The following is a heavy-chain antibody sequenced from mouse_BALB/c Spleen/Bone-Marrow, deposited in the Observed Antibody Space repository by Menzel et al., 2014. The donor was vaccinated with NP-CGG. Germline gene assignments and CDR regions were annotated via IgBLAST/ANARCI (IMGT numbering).Heavy chain of an antibody. CDR3: ARDDYGRGY. D-gene: IGHD1-1*01. Sequence: EVNLAESGGGLVQPGGSLRLSCATSGFTFTDYYMSWVRQPPGKALEWLGFIRNKANGYTTEYSASVKGRFTISRDNSQSILYLQMNTLRAEDSATYYCARDDYGRGYWGQGTTHTVPS. CDR1: GFTFTDYY. CDR2: IRNKANGYTT. V-gene: IGHV7-3*02. J-gene: IGHJ2*01.